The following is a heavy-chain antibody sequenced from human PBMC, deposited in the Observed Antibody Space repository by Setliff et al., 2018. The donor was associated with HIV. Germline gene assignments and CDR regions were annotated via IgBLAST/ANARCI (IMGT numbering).Heavy chain of an antibody. D-gene: IGHD5-12*01. CDR1: GFIFSSYA. J-gene: IGHJ6*03. CDR3: ARAPTGPYSGYDYDYYYYYYMDV. V-gene: IGHV3-21*01. Sequence: PGGSLRLSCAASGFIFSSYAMTWVRQAPGKGLEWVSTIRGSGSTYIYYVDSVKGRFTISRDNAKNSLYLQMKSLRAEDTAVYYCARAPTGPYSGYDYDYYYYYYMDVWGKGTTVTVSS. CDR2: IRGSGSTYI.